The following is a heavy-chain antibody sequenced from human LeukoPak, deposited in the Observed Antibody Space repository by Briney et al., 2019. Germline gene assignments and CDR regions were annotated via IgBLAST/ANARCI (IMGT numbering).Heavy chain of an antibody. CDR3: ATDGPTSSDAFDI. V-gene: IGHV1-24*01. J-gene: IGHJ3*02. D-gene: IGHD1-26*01. CDR1: GYTLTELS. Sequence: ASVKVSCKVSGYTLTELSMHWVRQAPGKGLEWMGGFGPEDGETIYAQKFQGRVTMTEDTSTDTAYMELSSLRSEDTAVYYCATDGPTSSDAFDIWGQGTMVTVSS. CDR2: FGPEDGET.